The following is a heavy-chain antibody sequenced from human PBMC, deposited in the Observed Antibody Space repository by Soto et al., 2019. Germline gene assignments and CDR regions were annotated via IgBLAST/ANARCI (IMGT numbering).Heavy chain of an antibody. V-gene: IGHV4-30-4*01. CDR3: ARARVGDWGPHFDY. J-gene: IGHJ4*02. CDR1: GGSISSGDYY. Sequence: SETLSLTCTVSGGSISSGDYYWSWIRQPPGKGLEWIGYIYYSGSTYYNPSLKSRVTISVDTSKNQFSLKLSSVTAADTAVYYCARARVGDWGPHFDYWGQGTLVTVSS. D-gene: IGHD1-26*01. CDR2: IYYSGST.